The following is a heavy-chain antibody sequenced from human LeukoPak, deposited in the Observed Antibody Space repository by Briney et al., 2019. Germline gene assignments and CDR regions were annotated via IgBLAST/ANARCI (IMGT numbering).Heavy chain of an antibody. V-gene: IGHV3-74*01. J-gene: IGHJ4*02. Sequence: GALRLSCAASGIPFSNHRMEWVRPAPGKGLVWVSRVNSDGSTTNYADSVKGRFTISRDNAENTLYMRMNSLRPEDTAVYYCARGYYSSSRFDSWGQGTLVTVSS. CDR2: VNSDGSTT. CDR3: ARGYYSSSRFDS. CDR1: GIPFSNHR. D-gene: IGHD6-13*01.